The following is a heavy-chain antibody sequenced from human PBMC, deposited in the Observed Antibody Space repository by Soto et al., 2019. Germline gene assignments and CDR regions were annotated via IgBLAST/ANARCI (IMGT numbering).Heavy chain of an antibody. V-gene: IGHV4-34*01. J-gene: IGHJ4*02. CDR2: INHSGST. CDR1: GGSFSGYY. CDR3: ARCHLWFGELPVAY. Sequence: QVQLQQWGAGLLKPSETLSLTCAVYGGSFSGYYWSWIRQPPGKGLEWTGEINHSGSTNYNPSLKSRVTISVDTSKNQFSLKLSSVTAADTAVYYCARCHLWFGELPVAYWGQGTLVTVSS. D-gene: IGHD3-10*01.